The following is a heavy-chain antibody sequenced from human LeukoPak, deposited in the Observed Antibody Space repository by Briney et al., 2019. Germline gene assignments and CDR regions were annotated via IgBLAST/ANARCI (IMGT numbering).Heavy chain of an antibody. CDR1: GFTFRSYA. J-gene: IGHJ5*02. CDR2: ISGSGGST. CDR3: AKGAGNTMIVVVTTAAFDP. D-gene: IGHD3-22*01. Sequence: GGSLRLSCAASGFTFRSYAMSWVRQAPGKGLEWVSAISGSGGSTYYADSVKGRFTISRDNSKNTLYLQMNSLRAEDTAVYYCAKGAGNTMIVVVTTAAFDPWGQGTLVTVSS. V-gene: IGHV3-23*01.